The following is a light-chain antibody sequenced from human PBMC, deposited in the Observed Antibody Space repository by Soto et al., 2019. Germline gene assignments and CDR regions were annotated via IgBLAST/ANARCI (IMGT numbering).Light chain of an antibody. Sequence: QSVLTQPASVSGSPGQSITISCTGTSSDVGGYNYVSWYQQHPGKAPKLMIYEVSNRPSGVSNRFSGSKSGNTASLTISGLQAEDXADYYCSSYTSSSTVVFGGGTKLTVL. V-gene: IGLV2-14*01. CDR1: SSDVGGYNY. CDR2: EVS. CDR3: SSYTSSSTVV. J-gene: IGLJ2*01.